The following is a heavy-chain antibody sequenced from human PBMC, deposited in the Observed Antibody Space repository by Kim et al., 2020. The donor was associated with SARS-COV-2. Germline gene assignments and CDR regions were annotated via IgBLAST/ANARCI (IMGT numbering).Heavy chain of an antibody. CDR2: ISSSSSYI. CDR3: ARSAMAQDAFDI. J-gene: IGHJ3*02. V-gene: IGHV3-21*01. CDR1: GFTFSSYS. Sequence: GGSLRLSCAASGFTFSSYSMNWVRQAPGKGLEWVSSISSSSSYIYYADSVKGRFTISRDNAKNSLYLQMNSLRAEDTAVYYCARSAMAQDAFDIWGQGTMVTVSS. D-gene: IGHD2-2*01.